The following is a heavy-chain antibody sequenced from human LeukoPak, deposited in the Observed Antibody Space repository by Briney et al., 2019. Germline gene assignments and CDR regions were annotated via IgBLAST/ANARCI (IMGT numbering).Heavy chain of an antibody. CDR1: GFPFRTYG. V-gene: IGHV3-23*01. Sequence: PGGSLRLSCVASGFPFRTYGMSWVRQAPGKGLEWVSGIPSGGSNTYYADSVKGRFTISRDNSENTLYLQMNSLRAEDTAVYYCARSPAQYYMDVWGKGTTVTVSS. J-gene: IGHJ6*03. CDR2: IPSGGSNT. CDR3: ARSPAQYYMDV.